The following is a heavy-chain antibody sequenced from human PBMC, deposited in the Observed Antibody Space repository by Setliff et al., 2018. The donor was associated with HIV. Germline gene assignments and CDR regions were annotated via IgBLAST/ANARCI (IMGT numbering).Heavy chain of an antibody. CDR1: GDSISSYF. J-gene: IGHJ6*02. CDR2: IFTGGST. CDR3: ARGSYLEWLMYDMAV. D-gene: IGHD3-3*01. Sequence: PSETLSLTCTVSGDSISSYFWSWIRQPAGKGLEWIGRIFTGGSTNYNPSLKSRVTISLDTSRNQFSLKLISVTAADTAVYYCARGSYLEWLMYDMAVWGQGTTVTVSS. V-gene: IGHV4-4*07.